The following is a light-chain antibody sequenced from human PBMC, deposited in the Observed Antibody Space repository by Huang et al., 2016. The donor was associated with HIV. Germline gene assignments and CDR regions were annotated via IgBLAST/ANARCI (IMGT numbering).Light chain of an antibody. CDR1: QSSSSY. CDR3: QQRGDWPLT. V-gene: IGKV3-11*01. CDR2: GAS. J-gene: IGKJ4*01. Sequence: EIVLTQSPATLSLSPGERATLSCRASQSSSSYLAWYQQKPGQAPRLLINGASNRATGVPARVSGRGSGTDFTLTITSLEPEDFAVYYCQQRGDWPLTFGGGTKVEIK.